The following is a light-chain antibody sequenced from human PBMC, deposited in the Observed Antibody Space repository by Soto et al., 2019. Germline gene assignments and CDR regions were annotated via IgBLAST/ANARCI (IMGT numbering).Light chain of an antibody. CDR3: QKYSSVPV. CDR1: QGISIF. CDR2: AAS. Sequence: DIQMTQSPTSLSASVGDRVTITCRASQGISIFVAWYQQKPGKAPKLLSYAASTLQSGVPSRFSGSGSGTDFTLTINSLQPEDVATYSCQKYSSVPVFGPGTKVEIK. V-gene: IGKV1-27*01. J-gene: IGKJ3*01.